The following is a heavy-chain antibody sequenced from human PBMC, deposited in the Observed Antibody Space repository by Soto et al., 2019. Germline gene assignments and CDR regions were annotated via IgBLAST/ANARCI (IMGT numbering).Heavy chain of an antibody. V-gene: IGHV4-31*03. Sequence: SETLSLTCTVSGGSISSGGYYWSWIRQHPGKGLEWIGYIYYSGSTYYNPSLKSRVTISVDTSKNQFSLKLSSVTAADTAVYYCARAPQIVVVPADISAGFDPWGQGTLVTVSS. D-gene: IGHD2-2*01. J-gene: IGHJ5*02. CDR2: IYYSGST. CDR1: GGSISSGGYY. CDR3: ARAPQIVVVPADISAGFDP.